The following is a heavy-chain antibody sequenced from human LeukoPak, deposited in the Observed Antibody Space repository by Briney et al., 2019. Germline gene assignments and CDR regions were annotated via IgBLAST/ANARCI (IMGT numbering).Heavy chain of an antibody. V-gene: IGHV3-21*04. D-gene: IGHD6-19*01. Sequence: GGSLRLSCAASGFTFSSYSMNWVRQAPGKGLEWVSSISSSSSYIYYADSVKGRFTISRDNAKNSLYLQMNSLRAEDTAVYYCATGIAVAGSYYYYGMDVWGQGTTVTVSS. J-gene: IGHJ6*02. CDR1: GFTFSSYS. CDR3: ATGIAVAGSYYYYGMDV. CDR2: ISSSSSYI.